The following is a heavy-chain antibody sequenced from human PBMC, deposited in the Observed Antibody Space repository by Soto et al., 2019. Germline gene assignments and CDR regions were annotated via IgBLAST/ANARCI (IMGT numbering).Heavy chain of an antibody. CDR2: IYHSGST. D-gene: IGHD3-3*01. Sequence: VTLCLTCAVSGYSISSGYYWCCIRQPPGKGLEWIGSIYHSGSTYYNPSLKSRVTISVDTSKNQFSLKLSSVTAADTAVYYCARSGCYKTIFGVVRCTDRNWFDPWGQGTLVTVSS. J-gene: IGHJ5*02. CDR3: ARSGCYKTIFGVVRCTDRNWFDP. CDR1: GYSISSGYY. V-gene: IGHV4-38-2*01.